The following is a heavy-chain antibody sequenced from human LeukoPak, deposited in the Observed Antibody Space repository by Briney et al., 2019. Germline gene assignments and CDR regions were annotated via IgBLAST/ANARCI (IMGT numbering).Heavy chain of an antibody. CDR2: INHSGST. Sequence: PSETLSLTCAVYGGSFSGYYWSWIRQPPGKGLEWIGEINHSGSTNYNPSLKSRVTISVDTSKNQFSLKLSSVTAADTAVYYCARHVRAAAGIRCWFDPWGQGTLVTVSS. CDR3: ARHVRAAAGIRCWFDP. V-gene: IGHV4-34*01. D-gene: IGHD6-13*01. CDR1: GGSFSGYY. J-gene: IGHJ5*02.